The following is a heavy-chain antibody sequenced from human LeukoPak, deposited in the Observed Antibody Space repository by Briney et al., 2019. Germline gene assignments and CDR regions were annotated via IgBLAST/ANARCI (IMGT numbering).Heavy chain of an antibody. CDR2: IRSSSSTI. Sequence: PGGSLRLSCAASGFTFSSHGMNWVRQAPGKGPEWVSYIRSSSSTIYYADSVRGRFTISRDNAKNSLYLQMNSLRDEDTAVYYCARGELGGDYWGQGTLVTVSS. D-gene: IGHD3-16*01. V-gene: IGHV3-48*02. J-gene: IGHJ4*02. CDR3: ARGELGGDY. CDR1: GFTFSSHG.